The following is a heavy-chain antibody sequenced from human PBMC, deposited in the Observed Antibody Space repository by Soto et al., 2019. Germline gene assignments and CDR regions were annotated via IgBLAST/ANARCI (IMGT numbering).Heavy chain of an antibody. J-gene: IGHJ4*02. V-gene: IGHV4-39*01. Sequence: PSETLSLTCTVSGGSISSSSYYWGWIRQPPGKGLEWIGSIYYSGSTYYNPSLKSRVTISVDTSKNQFSLKLSSVTAADTAVYYCARAGYCSGGSCYADYYFDYWGQGTLVTVSS. CDR3: ARAGYCSGGSCYADYYFDY. CDR1: GGSISSSSYY. D-gene: IGHD2-15*01. CDR2: IYYSGST.